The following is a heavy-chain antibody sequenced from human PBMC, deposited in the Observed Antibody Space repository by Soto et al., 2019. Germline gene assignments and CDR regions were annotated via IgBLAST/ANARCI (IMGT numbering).Heavy chain of an antibody. CDR3: AREDGYNSYYGMDV. D-gene: IGHD5-12*01. Sequence: PGGSLRLSCAASGFTVSSNYMSWVRQAPGKGLEWVSVIYSGGSTYYADSVKGRFTISRDNSKNTLYLQMNSLRAEGTAVYYCAREDGYNSYYGMDVWGQGTTVTVSS. CDR1: GFTVSSNY. V-gene: IGHV3-53*01. CDR2: IYSGGST. J-gene: IGHJ6*02.